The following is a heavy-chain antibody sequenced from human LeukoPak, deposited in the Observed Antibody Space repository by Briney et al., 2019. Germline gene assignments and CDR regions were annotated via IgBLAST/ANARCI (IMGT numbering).Heavy chain of an antibody. CDR1: GGYISSYY. CDR3: ARVSGYREYGMDV. V-gene: IGHV4-59*08. D-gene: IGHD3-3*01. J-gene: IGHJ6*02. Sequence: PSETLSLTCTVSGGYISSYYWSWIRQPPGKGLEWIGYIYYSGSTNYNPSLKSRVSISVDTSKNQFSLKLSSVTAADTAVYYCARVSGYREYGMDVWGQGTTVTVSS. CDR2: IYYSGST.